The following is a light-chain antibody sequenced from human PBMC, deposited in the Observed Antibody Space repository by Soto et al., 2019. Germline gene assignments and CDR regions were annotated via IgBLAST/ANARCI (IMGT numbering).Light chain of an antibody. V-gene: IGKV3D-15*01. CDR3: HQFNNWPRA. J-gene: IGKJ3*01. CDR1: QSVSSS. Sequence: EIVMTQSPATLSVSPGETATLSCRASQSVSSSLAWFQQKPGQAPRLLIYGASTRAIGIPARFSGSGSGTEFTLTISSLQSEDFAVYYCHQFNNWPRAFGPGTKVDIK. CDR2: GAS.